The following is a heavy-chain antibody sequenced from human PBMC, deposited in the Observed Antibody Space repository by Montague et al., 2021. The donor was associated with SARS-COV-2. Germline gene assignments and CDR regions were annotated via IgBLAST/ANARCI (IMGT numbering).Heavy chain of an antibody. J-gene: IGHJ6*03. D-gene: IGHD3-10*01. CDR2: INHGGST. V-gene: IGHV4-34*01. CDR1: GGSFSGNY. CDR3: ARLRDGVVPSPILGVGPYYSYYCMDV. Sequence: SETLSLTCAVYGGSFSGNYWNWIRQPPGKGLEWIGEINHGGSTNYNPSLKSRLTISANTSKNQFSLKLTSVAAADTAVYYCARLRDGVVPSPILGVGPYYSYYCMDVWGKGTTVTVSS.